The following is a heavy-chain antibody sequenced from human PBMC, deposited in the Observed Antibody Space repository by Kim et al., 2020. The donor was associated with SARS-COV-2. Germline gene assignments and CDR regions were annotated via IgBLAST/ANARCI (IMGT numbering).Heavy chain of an antibody. CDR3: ARDAAVYGSGPGKQDY. Sequence: GGSLRLSCAASGFTFTTYVMNWVRQAPGKGLEWVSAVSGSGGTTYYADSVEGRFTISRDNSKNTVSLQMNSLRVEDTAIYYCARDAAVYGSGPGKQDYWGQGTLVTVSS. CDR2: VSGSGGTT. J-gene: IGHJ4*02. D-gene: IGHD6-19*01. CDR1: GFTFTTYV. V-gene: IGHV3-23*01.